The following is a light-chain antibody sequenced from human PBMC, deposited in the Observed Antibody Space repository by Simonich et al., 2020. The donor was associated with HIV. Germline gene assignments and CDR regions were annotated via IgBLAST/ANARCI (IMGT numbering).Light chain of an antibody. CDR1: QSVLYRSNNKNY. CDR3: QQYYSAPCT. CDR2: WAS. J-gene: IGKJ2*02. Sequence: DIVMTQSPDSLAVSLGERATINCTSSQSVLYRSNNKNYLAWYQQQPGQPPKLLFYWASTRESGVPDRFSGSGSGTDFTLTISSLQAEDVAVYYCQQYYSAPCTFGQGTKLEIK. V-gene: IGKV4-1*01.